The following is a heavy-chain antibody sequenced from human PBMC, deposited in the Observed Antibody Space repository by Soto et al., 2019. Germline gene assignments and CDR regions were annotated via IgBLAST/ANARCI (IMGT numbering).Heavy chain of an antibody. J-gene: IGHJ5*02. CDR1: GYTFTELS. D-gene: IGHD3-10*01. CDR3: ATSYGSGSRPFDA. Sequence: ASVKVSCKVSGYTFTELSMHWVRQAPGKGLEWMGRIIPMVGMSNYAQKFQGRVTIIADRSTNTTYMQLSSLRSEDTALYYCATSYGSGSRPFDAWGQGSSVTVSS. V-gene: IGHV1-24*01. CDR2: IIPMVGMS.